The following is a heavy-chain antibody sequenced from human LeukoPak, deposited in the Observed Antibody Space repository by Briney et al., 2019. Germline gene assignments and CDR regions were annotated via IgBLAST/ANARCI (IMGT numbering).Heavy chain of an antibody. D-gene: IGHD6-19*01. CDR3: ARRRRIAVAGTGYFDY. CDR2: IYYSGST. J-gene: IGHJ4*02. CDR1: GGSISSSSYY. V-gene: IGHV4-39*01. Sequence: PSETLSLTCTVSGGSISSSSYYWGWIRQPPGEGLEWIGSIYYSGSTYYNPSLKSRVTISVDTSKNQFSLKLSSVTAADTAVYYCARRRRIAVAGTGYFDYWGQGTLVTVSS.